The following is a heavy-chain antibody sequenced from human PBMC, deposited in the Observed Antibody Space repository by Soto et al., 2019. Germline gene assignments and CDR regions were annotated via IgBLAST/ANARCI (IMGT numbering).Heavy chain of an antibody. V-gene: IGHV1-69*12. CDR1: GGTFSSYA. D-gene: IGHD3-22*01. J-gene: IGHJ3*02. Sequence: QVQLVQSGAEVKKPGSSVKVSCKASGGTFSSYAISWVRQAPGQGLEWMGGIIPNFGTANYAQKFQGRVTITADESTSTAYMELSSLRSEDTAVYYCASLYYYDSSGYYYPGNDAFDIWGQGTMVTVSS. CDR3: ASLYYYDSSGYYYPGNDAFDI. CDR2: IIPNFGTA.